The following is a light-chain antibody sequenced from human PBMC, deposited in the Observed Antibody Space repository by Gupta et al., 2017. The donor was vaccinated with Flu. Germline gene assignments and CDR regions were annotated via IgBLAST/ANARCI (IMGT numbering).Light chain of an antibody. CDR1: SNNVGNQG. CDR3: SAWDISLRSWV. J-gene: IGLJ3*02. CDR2: RNT. V-gene: IGLV10-54*04. Sequence: QAGLTQPPSVSKGLRQPATLTCPGNSNNVGNQGAAWMPPHQGPPPKLLSYRNTNRPSGISKEFSASRSGDTASLTITGLQLEDGADYYCSAWDISLRSWVFGGGTKGTVL.